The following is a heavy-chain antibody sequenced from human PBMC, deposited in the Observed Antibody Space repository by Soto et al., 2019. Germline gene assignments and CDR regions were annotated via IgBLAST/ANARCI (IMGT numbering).Heavy chain of an antibody. D-gene: IGHD3-10*01. Sequence: PSETLSLTCTVSGGSISSGGYYWSWIRQHPGKGLEWIGYIYYSGSTYYNPSLKSRVTISVDTSKNQFSLKLSSVTAADTAVYYCAREAMGTMVRGGRYFDLWGRGTLVTVS. CDR1: GGSISSGGYY. CDR3: AREAMGTMVRGGRYFDL. V-gene: IGHV4-31*03. CDR2: IYYSGST. J-gene: IGHJ2*01.